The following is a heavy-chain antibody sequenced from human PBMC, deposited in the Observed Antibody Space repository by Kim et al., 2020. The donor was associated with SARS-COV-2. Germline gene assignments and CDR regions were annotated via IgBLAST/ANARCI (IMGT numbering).Heavy chain of an antibody. CDR1: GFTFSSYA. J-gene: IGHJ3*02. CDR2: ISYDGSNK. CDR3: ARGRYFDWFQRGDIIDAFDI. V-gene: IGHV3-30*04. Sequence: GGSLRLSCAASGFTFSSYAMHWVRQAPGKGLEWVAVISYDGSNKYYADSVKGRFTISRDNSKNTLYLQMNSLRAEDTAVYYCARGRYFDWFQRGDIIDAFDISGQGTMVTVSS. D-gene: IGHD3-9*01.